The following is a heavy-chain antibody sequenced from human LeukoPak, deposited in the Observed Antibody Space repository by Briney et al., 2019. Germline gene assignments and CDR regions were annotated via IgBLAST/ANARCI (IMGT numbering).Heavy chain of an antibody. CDR1: GYRFTNYW. J-gene: IGHJ5*02. CDR2: INPGYSDS. D-gene: IGHD2/OR15-2a*01. Sequence: WESLKISSKGSGYRFTNYWIGWVRQVLGKRLEWMGIINPGYSDSRYSPSLQGQVTISADMSISTAYLPWSSLKASDTAMYYYARRVLSRGYLDPNCFDPWGQGTLVTVSS. CDR3: ARRVLSRGYLDPNCFDP. V-gene: IGHV5-51*01.